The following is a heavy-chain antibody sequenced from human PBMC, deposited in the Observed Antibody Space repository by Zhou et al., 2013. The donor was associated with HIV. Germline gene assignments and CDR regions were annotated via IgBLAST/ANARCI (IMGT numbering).Heavy chain of an antibody. V-gene: IGHV1-18*01. CDR1: GYTFSNFG. CDR3: ARAYSTAWKGGGFYYMDV. J-gene: IGHJ6*03. CDR2: ISSYNGYT. Sequence: QVQLVQSGPEVKKPGASLRVSCMTSGYTFSNFGISWVRQAPGQGLEWMGWISSYNGYTNYAQNFQGRLTVTTETSTNTAYMELRSLRSDDTALYYCARAYSTAWKGGGFYYMDVWGKGTTVSVSS. D-gene: IGHD4-4*01.